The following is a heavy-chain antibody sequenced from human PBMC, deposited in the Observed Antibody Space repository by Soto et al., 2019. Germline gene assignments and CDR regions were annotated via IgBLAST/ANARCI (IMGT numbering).Heavy chain of an antibody. D-gene: IGHD3-3*01. CDR1: GGSISSYY. J-gene: IGHJ5*02. CDR3: ARAPPGDFWIAHWFDP. V-gene: IGHV4-59*01. Sequence: SETLSLTCTVSGGSISSYYWSWIRQPPGKGLEWIGYIYYSGSTNYNPSLKSRVTISVDTSKNQFSLKLSSVTAADTAVYYCARAPPGDFWIAHWFDPWGQGTLVTVSS. CDR2: IYYSGST.